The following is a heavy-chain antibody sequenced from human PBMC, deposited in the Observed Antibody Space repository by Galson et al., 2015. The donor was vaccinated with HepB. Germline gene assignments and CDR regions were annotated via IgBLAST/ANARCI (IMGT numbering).Heavy chain of an antibody. J-gene: IGHJ4*02. CDR3: ARDPYCSGGSCRPTEFDY. Sequence: SLRLSCAASGFTFSSYSMNWVRQAPGKGLEWVSYISSSSSTIYYADSVKGRFTISRDNAKNSLYLQMNSLRDEDTAVYYCARDPYCSGGSCRPTEFDYWGQGTLVTVSS. CDR2: ISSSSSTI. CDR1: GFTFSSYS. V-gene: IGHV3-48*02. D-gene: IGHD2-15*01.